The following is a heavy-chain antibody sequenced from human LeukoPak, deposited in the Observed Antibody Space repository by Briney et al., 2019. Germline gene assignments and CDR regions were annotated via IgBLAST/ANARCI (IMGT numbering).Heavy chain of an antibody. D-gene: IGHD7-27*01. V-gene: IGHV1-69*13. Sequence: ASVKVSCKASGGTFSSYAISWVRQAPGQGLEWMGGIIPIFGTANYAQKFQGRVTITADESTSTAYMELSSLRFEDTAVYYCASGTLGRYYFDYWGQGTLVTVSS. CDR3: ASGTLGRYYFDY. CDR1: GGTFSSYA. CDR2: IIPIFGTA. J-gene: IGHJ4*02.